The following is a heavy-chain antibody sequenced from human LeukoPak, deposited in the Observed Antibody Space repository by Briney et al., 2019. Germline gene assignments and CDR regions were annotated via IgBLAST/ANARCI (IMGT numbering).Heavy chain of an antibody. CDR1: GFTFDDYG. V-gene: IGHV3-20*04. D-gene: IGHD1-26*01. J-gene: IGHJ4*02. CDR2: INWNGGST. CDR3: PRDLVSGSSTDDY. Sequence: GGSLRLSCAASGFTFDDYGMSWVRPAPGKGLEWVSGINWNGGSTGYADSVKGRFTISRDNAKNSLYLQMNSLRAEDTVLYYCPRDLVSGSSTDDYWGQGTLVTVSS.